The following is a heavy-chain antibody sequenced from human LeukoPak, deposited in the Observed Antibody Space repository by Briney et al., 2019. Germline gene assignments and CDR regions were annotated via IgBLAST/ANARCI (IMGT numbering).Heavy chain of an antibody. CDR2: INWNGGST. CDR3: ARDYGGSSPFDY. Sequence: GGSLRLSCAAPGFTFDDYGMSWVRQAPGKGLEWVSGINWNGGSTGYADSVKGRFTISRDNAKNSLYLQMNSLRADDTAVYYCARDYGGSSPFDYWGQGTLVTVSS. D-gene: IGHD4-23*01. CDR1: GFTFDDYG. J-gene: IGHJ4*02. V-gene: IGHV3-20*04.